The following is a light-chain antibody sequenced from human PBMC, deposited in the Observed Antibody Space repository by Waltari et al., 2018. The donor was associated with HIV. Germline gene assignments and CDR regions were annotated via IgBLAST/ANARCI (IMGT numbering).Light chain of an antibody. J-gene: IGKJ2*01. CDR2: KIS. Sequence: DIVMTQTPLSPPVTLGQPASISCRSSQSLVRSDCKTYLSWLQQRPGQPPGHLIYKISNRCSGVPDRFSGSGAGTDFTLKISRVEAGDVGVYYCMQATQSPHTFGQGTKLEIK. CDR3: MQATQSPHT. CDR1: QSLVRSDCKTY. V-gene: IGKV2-24*01.